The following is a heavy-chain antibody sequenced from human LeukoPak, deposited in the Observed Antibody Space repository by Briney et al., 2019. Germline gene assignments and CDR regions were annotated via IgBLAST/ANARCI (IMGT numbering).Heavy chain of an antibody. CDR3: ASRVEMATITFSDN. Sequence: SETLSLTCTVSGGSISSSGYYWSWIRQPPGKGLEWIGEINHSGSTNYNPSLKSRVTISVDTSKYQFSLKLSTVPAADTAVYYCASRVEMATITFSDNWGQGTLVTVSS. CDR2: INHSGST. CDR1: GGSISSSGYY. V-gene: IGHV4-39*07. D-gene: IGHD5-24*01. J-gene: IGHJ4*02.